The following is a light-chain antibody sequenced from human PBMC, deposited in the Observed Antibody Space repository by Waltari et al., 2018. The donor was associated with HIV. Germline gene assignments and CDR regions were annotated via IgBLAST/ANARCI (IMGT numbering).Light chain of an antibody. Sequence: TVVTQEPSLSVSPGGTVPLTCGLSSGPVSTSYYPSRYQQTPGQAPRTLIYSTNTRSSGVPDRFSGSILGNKAALTITGAQADDESDYYCVLYMGSGIGVFGGGTKLTVL. CDR2: STN. J-gene: IGLJ3*02. V-gene: IGLV8-61*01. CDR1: SGPVSTSYY. CDR3: VLYMGSGIGV.